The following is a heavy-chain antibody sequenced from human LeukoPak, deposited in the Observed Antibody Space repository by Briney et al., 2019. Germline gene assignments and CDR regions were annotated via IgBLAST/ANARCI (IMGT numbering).Heavy chain of an antibody. CDR2: ISGSGGST. Sequence: GGSLRLSCAASGLTFSIHWMSWVRQAPGKGLEWVSAISGSGGSTYYADSVKGRFTISRDNSKNTLYLQMNSLRAEDTAVYYCAKASGSYKYYFDYWGQGTLVTVSS. CDR1: GLTFSIHW. D-gene: IGHD1-26*01. CDR3: AKASGSYKYYFDY. V-gene: IGHV3-23*01. J-gene: IGHJ4*02.